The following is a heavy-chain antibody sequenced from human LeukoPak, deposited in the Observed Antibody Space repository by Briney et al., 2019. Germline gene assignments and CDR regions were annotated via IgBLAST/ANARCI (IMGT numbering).Heavy chain of an antibody. CDR2: INPNSGGT. D-gene: IGHD3-3*01. CDR1: GYTFTGYY. V-gene: IGHV1-2*02. CDR3: ARQINYDFWSGYLDYYYGMDV. J-gene: IGHJ6*02. Sequence: ASVKVSCKASGYTFTGYYMHWVRQAPGQGLEWMGWINPNSGGTNYAQKFQGRVTMTRDTSISTAYMELSRLRSDDTAVYYCARQINYDFWSGYLDYYYGMDVWGQGTTVTVSS.